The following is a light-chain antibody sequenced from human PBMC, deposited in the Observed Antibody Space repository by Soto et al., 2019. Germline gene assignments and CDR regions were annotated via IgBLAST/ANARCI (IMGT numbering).Light chain of an antibody. CDR2: EVS. Sequence: QSALTQPPSASGSPGQSVTISCTGTSSDIGGYNYVSWYQQHPGKAPKLMIYEVSKRPSGVPDRFSGSKSGXTASLTVSGLQAEDEADYYCSSYAGSNNYVFGSGTKVTVL. CDR1: SSDIGGYNY. V-gene: IGLV2-8*01. CDR3: SSYAGSNNYV. J-gene: IGLJ1*01.